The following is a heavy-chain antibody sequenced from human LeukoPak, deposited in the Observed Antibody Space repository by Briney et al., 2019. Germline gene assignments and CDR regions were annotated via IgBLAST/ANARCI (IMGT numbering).Heavy chain of an antibody. CDR1: GYTFTGYY. CDR2: IVPNSGGT. D-gene: IGHD1-26*01. Sequence: VASVKVSCKASGYTFTGYYIHWVRQAPGQGLEWMGWIVPNSGGTNYAQKFQGRVTMTRDTSISTAYMELNRLRYDGTAVYYCATLGATSFDYWGQGTLVTVSS. V-gene: IGHV1-2*02. J-gene: IGHJ4*02. CDR3: ATLGATSFDY.